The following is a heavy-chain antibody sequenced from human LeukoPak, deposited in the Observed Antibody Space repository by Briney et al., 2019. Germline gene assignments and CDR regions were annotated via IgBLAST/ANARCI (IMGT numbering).Heavy chain of an antibody. Sequence: GGSLRLSCAASGFTFSSYSMNWVRQAPGKGLKWISYISSDSSTIYYADSVKGRFTISGDNSRNTLFLQMNSLRAEDTAVYYCAHGAMYQLDYWGQGTLVTVSS. CDR2: ISSDSSTI. D-gene: IGHD2-2*01. J-gene: IGHJ4*02. V-gene: IGHV3-48*01. CDR3: AHGAMYQLDY. CDR1: GFTFSSYS.